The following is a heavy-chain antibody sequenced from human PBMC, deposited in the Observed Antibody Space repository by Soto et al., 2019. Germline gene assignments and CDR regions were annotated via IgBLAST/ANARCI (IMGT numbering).Heavy chain of an antibody. J-gene: IGHJ4*02. D-gene: IGHD3-22*01. CDR2: TNSDGTDS. CDR3: AKSLYYYDSSPLDD. CDR1: GFDFEDYA. V-gene: IGHV3-43D*04. Sequence: PGGSMRLSCAAAGFDFEDYAMHWVRQVPGKGLEWVSLTNSDGTDSYYVDSVKGRFTISRDNAKRTLYLQMERLRTEDTAFYFCAKSLYYYDSSPLDDWGQGILVTVSS.